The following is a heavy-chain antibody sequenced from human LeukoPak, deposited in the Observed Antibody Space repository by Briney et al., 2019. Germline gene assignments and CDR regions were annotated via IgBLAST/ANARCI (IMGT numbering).Heavy chain of an antibody. D-gene: IGHD4/OR15-4a*01. CDR2: IYYSGGT. CDR1: GGSISNYY. CDR3: ARADYGPYYFDY. Sequence: SETLSLTCTVSGGSISNYYWSWIRQPPGKGLEWIGYIYYSGGTNYNPSLKSRVTISVDTSKNQFSLKLSSVTAADTAVYYCARADYGPYYFDYWGQGTLVTVSS. V-gene: IGHV4-59*08. J-gene: IGHJ4*02.